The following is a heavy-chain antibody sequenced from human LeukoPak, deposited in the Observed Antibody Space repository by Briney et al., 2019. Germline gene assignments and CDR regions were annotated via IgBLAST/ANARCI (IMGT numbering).Heavy chain of an antibody. J-gene: IGHJ4*02. CDR1: GFNFRAYW. V-gene: IGHV3-23*01. D-gene: IGHD3-22*01. CDR3: AKGGGYDSSGYYNY. Sequence: GGSLRLSCTTSGFNFRAYWMGWVRQAPGKGLEWVSAISGSGGSTYYADSVKGRFTISRDNSKNTLYLQMNSLRAEDTAVYYCAKGGGYDSSGYYNYWGQGTLVTVSS. CDR2: ISGSGGST.